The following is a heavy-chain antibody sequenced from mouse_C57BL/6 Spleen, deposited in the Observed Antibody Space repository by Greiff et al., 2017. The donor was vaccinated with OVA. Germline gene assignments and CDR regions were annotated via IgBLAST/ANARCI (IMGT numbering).Heavy chain of an antibody. CDR3: ARWGSFYYAMDY. CDR1: GYSFTGYY. CDR2: INPSTGGT. J-gene: IGHJ4*01. Sequence: EVQLQESGPELVKPGASVKISCKASGYSFTGYYMNWVKQSPEKSLEWIGEINPSTGGTTYNQKFKAKATLTVDKSSSTAYMQLKSLTSEDSAVYYCARWGSFYYAMDYWGQGTSVTVSS. V-gene: IGHV1-42*01.